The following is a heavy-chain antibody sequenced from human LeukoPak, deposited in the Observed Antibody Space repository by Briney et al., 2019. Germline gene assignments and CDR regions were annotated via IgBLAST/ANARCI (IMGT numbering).Heavy chain of an antibody. J-gene: IGHJ5*01. CDR3: ARYYPYCSGGRCNRWLDS. CDR1: GFTFSSYV. D-gene: IGHD2-15*01. Sequence: GGSLRLSCAASGFTFSSYVMNWVRQAPGKGLEWVSTIGASGDITYFADSVKGRFTISRNNSKNTLYLQMSSLRAEDTAIYYCARYYPYCSGGRCNRWLDSWGQGILVTVSS. CDR2: IGASGDIT. V-gene: IGHV3-23*01.